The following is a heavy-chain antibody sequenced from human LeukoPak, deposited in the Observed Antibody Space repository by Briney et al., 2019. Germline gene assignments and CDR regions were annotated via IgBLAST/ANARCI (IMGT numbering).Heavy chain of an antibody. CDR2: ISYDGSNK. Sequence: PGGSLRLSRAASGFTFSSYGMHWVRQAPGKGLEWVAVISYDGSNKYYADSVKGRFTISRDNSKNTLYLQMNSLRAEDTAVYYCAKELVTATRKVSYEFDYWGQGTLVTVSS. CDR1: GFTFSSYG. V-gene: IGHV3-30*18. J-gene: IGHJ4*02. CDR3: AKELVTATRKVSYEFDY. D-gene: IGHD2-15*01.